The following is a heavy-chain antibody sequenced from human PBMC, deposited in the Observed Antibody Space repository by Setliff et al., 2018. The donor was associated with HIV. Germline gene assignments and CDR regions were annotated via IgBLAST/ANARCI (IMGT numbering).Heavy chain of an antibody. CDR2: IIPILGVA. CDR1: RSTFNSHT. V-gene: IGHV1-69*02. Sequence: ASVKVSCKASRSTFNSHTINWVRQAPGQGLDWMGRIIPILGVANYAQRFQGKVTITADNSTSTAYMELTSLRFDDTALYYCVRGVQSPPHYSYYYMDVWG. D-gene: IGHD3-3*01. J-gene: IGHJ6*03. CDR3: VRGVQSPPHYSYYYMDV.